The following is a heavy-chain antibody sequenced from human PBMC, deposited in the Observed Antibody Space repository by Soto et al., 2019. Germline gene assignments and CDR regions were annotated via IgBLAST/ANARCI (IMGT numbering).Heavy chain of an antibody. CDR2: IYSGGST. D-gene: IGHD5-18*01. CDR3: ARGYSYGTTTVPWYFDL. V-gene: IGHV3-53*02. Sequence: EVQLVETGGGLIQPGGSLRLSCAASGFTVSSNYMSWVRQAPGKGLEWVSVIYSGGSTYYADSVKGRFTISRGNSKNTLYLQMNSLRAEDTAVYYCARGYSYGTTTVPWYFDLWGRGTLVTVSS. J-gene: IGHJ2*01. CDR1: GFTVSSNY.